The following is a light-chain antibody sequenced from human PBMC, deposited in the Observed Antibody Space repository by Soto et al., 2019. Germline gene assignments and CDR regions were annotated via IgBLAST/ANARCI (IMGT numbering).Light chain of an antibody. V-gene: IGKV1-9*01. CDR3: QQLKSYPIT. CDR2: AAS. J-gene: IGKJ5*01. CDR1: QGISSY. Sequence: DIPFTQAPSFLSASVGDRVTIPCPASQGISSYLAWYQQKQGKXPKXXIYAASTLQSGVPSRFSGIGSGTEFTLTISSLKPEDGATDEGQQLKSYPITFGQGTRLEIK.